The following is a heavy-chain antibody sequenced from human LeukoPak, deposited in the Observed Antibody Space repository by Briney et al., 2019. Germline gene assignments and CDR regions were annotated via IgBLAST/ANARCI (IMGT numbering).Heavy chain of an antibody. D-gene: IGHD3-3*01. CDR1: GYTFTSYD. CDR2: MNPNIGKT. J-gene: IGHJ4*02. V-gene: IGHV1-8*01. CDR3: ARGRTGRFLEWLSKNYYFDY. Sequence: ASVKVSCKASGYTFTSYDINWVRQATGQGLEWMGWMNPNIGKTGYAQKFQGRVTMTRNTSISTAYMELSSLRSEDTAVYYCARGRTGRFLEWLSKNYYFDYWGQGTLVTVSS.